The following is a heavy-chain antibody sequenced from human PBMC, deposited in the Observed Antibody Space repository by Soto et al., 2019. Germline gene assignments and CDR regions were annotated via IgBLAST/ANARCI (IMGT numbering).Heavy chain of an antibody. J-gene: IGHJ4*02. CDR2: ISYDGSNK. CDR3: XXXXXXFDY. CDR1: GFPFTTYG. Sequence: QVQLVESGGGVVQPGTSLRLSCAASGFPFTTYGMHWVREAPTKGLDWVAVISYDGSNKYYADSVRGRFTISRDNSKXXXXXXXXXXXXXXXXXXXXXXXXXXFDYRGQGTLVTVSS. V-gene: IGHV3-30*03.